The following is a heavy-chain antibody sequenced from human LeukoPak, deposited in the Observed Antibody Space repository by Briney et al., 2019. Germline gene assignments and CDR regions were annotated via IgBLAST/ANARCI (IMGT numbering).Heavy chain of an antibody. V-gene: IGHV4-59*08. CDR3: ARHGTISSESYFDY. CDR2: IHNSGRT. D-gene: IGHD1-14*01. J-gene: IGHJ4*02. CDR1: GGPVSSYY. Sequence: PSETLTLTCTVSGGPVSSYYWIWIRQSPGKGLEWIGYIHNSGRTNYNPSLKSRVTGLVDTSKNQVSLRLSSVTAADTAVYYCARHGTISSESYFDYWGQGAVVTVSS.